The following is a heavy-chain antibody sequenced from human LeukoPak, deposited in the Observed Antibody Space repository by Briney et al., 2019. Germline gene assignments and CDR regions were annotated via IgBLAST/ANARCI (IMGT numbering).Heavy chain of an antibody. D-gene: IGHD3-10*01. Sequence: PGGSLRLSCAASGFTFSSYAMSWARQAPGKGLEWVSAISGSGGSTYYADSVKGRFTISRDNSKNTLYLQMNSLRAEDTAVYYCARARYYYGSGSYYTLFDYWGQGTLVTVSS. CDR3: ARARYYYGSGSYYTLFDY. J-gene: IGHJ4*02. CDR2: ISGSGGST. V-gene: IGHV3-23*01. CDR1: GFTFSSYA.